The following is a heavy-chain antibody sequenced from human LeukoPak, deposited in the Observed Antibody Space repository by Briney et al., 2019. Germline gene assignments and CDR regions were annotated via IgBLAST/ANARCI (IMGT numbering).Heavy chain of an antibody. D-gene: IGHD1-26*01. CDR1: GFSFSSYS. Sequence: PGGSLRLSCAASGFSFSSYSMNWVRQAPGKGLEWVSYISSSSSTIYYADSVKGRFTISRDNAKNSLYLQINSLRAEDTAVYYCARGKISGSYSWDYWGQGTLVTVSS. CDR3: ARGKISGSYSWDY. J-gene: IGHJ4*02. V-gene: IGHV3-48*01. CDR2: ISSSSSTI.